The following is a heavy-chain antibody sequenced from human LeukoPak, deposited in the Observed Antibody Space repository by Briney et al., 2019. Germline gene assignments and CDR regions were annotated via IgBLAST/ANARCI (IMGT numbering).Heavy chain of an antibody. V-gene: IGHV1-18*01. J-gene: IGHJ4*02. D-gene: IGHD6-13*01. CDR3: ARQRGRSSSWGPLGY. Sequence: GASVKVSCKASGYTFTSYGISWVRQAPGQGLEWMGWISAYNGNTNYAQKLQGRVTMTTDTSTSTAYMELRSLRSDDTAVYYCARQRGRSSSWGPLGYWGQGILVTVSS. CDR1: GYTFTSYG. CDR2: ISAYNGNT.